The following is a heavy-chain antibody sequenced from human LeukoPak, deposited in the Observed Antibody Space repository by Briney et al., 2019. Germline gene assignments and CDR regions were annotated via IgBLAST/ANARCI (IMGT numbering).Heavy chain of an antibody. D-gene: IGHD6-13*01. CDR3: ARDGTAPGLYFDL. CDR2: IRQDGGEK. Sequence: GGSLRLSCAVSGFTFSSYWMNWLRQAPGKGLEWVASIRQDGGEKSYVDSVKGRFTISRDNTKNSLYLQINSLRAEDTAMYYCARDGTAPGLYFDLWGQGTLVTVSS. J-gene: IGHJ4*01. V-gene: IGHV3-7*01. CDR1: GFTFSSYW.